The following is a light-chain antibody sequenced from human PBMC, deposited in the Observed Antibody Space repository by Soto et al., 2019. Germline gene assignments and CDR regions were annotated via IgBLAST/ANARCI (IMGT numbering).Light chain of an antibody. Sequence: QSALTQPASVSGSPGQSITISCTGTSSDVGGHNYVSWYQQHPGKAPKLMIYDVSNRPSGVSNRFSGSKSGNTASLTISVLHAEDEADYYCSSYTSSSTRVFGTGTKVTVL. J-gene: IGLJ1*01. CDR2: DVS. CDR1: SSDVGGHNY. CDR3: SSYTSSSTRV. V-gene: IGLV2-14*03.